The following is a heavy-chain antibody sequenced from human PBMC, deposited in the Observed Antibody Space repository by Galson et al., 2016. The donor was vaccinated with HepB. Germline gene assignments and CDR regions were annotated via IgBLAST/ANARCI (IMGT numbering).Heavy chain of an antibody. J-gene: IGHJ6*02. CDR3: ARAALFYYPILTGICYYDSMDV. D-gene: IGHD3-9*01. V-gene: IGHV1-18*01. Sequence: SVKVSCKASGYTFTRYGFSWVRQAPGQGLEWMGWISTDNGTTNHAQKPQGRVTMTTDTSTSTAYMELRSLRSDDTAVYYCARAALFYYPILTGICYYDSMDVWGQGTTVTVSS. CDR1: GYTFTRYG. CDR2: ISTDNGTT.